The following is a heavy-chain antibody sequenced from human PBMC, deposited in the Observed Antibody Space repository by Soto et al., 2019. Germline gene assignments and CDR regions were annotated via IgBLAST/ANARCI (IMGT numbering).Heavy chain of an antibody. Sequence: EVQLVESGGGLVHLGGSRRLSCAASGFTFSSYWMTWVRQAPGKGLEWVANIKHDGSEKYYVDSVKGRFTIPRDNARNSVFLEMKSLRAEDTAVYSCVRDRSGSYLEGFDYWGQGTLVTVSS. CDR2: IKHDGSEK. CDR3: VRDRSGSYLEGFDY. CDR1: GFTFSSYW. J-gene: IGHJ4*02. D-gene: IGHD1-26*01. V-gene: IGHV3-7*01.